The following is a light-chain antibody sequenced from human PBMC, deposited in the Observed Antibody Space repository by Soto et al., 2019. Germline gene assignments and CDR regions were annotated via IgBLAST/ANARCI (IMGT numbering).Light chain of an antibody. J-gene: IGLJ3*02. Sequence: QSALTQPASVSGSPGQSITMTCTGSSSDFGDDKYVTWYQQQPGKGPNLLIYGVSKRPSGVSNRFSGSKSGNTASLTISGLQVEDEDDYICGSFTTNRIWVFGGVTKVTVI. CDR3: GSFTTNRIWV. V-gene: IGLV2-14*01. CDR2: GVS. CDR1: SSDFGDDKY.